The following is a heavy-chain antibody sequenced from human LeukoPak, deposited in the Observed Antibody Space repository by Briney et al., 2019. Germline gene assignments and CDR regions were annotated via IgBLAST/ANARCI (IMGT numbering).Heavy chain of an antibody. CDR1: GYTFTTYG. D-gene: IGHD6-19*01. V-gene: IGHV1-18*01. CDR3: ARRSRGWDAFDL. J-gene: IGHJ6*04. CDR2: ISALNGNT. Sequence: GASVKVSCKASGYTFTTYGISWVRQAPGQGLEWMGWISALNGNTNYAQKFQGRVTMTTDTSTTTAYMDLRSLRSDDTAVYYCARRSRGWDAFDLWGKGTTVTISS.